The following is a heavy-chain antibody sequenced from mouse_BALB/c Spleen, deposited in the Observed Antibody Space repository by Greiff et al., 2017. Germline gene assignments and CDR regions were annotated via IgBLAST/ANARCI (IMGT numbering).Heavy chain of an antibody. D-gene: IGHD2-14*01. CDR2: ISYSGST. CDR1: GDSITSGY. Sequence: DVKLQESGPSLVKPSQTLSLTCSVTGDSITSGYWNWIRKFPGNKLEYMGYISYSGSTYYNPSLKSRISITRDTSKNQYYLQLNSVTTEDTATYYCASYRYDEGRIMLWTTPYWGQGTSVTVSS. CDR3: ASYRYDEGRIMLWTTPY. V-gene: IGHV3-8*02. J-gene: IGHJ4*01.